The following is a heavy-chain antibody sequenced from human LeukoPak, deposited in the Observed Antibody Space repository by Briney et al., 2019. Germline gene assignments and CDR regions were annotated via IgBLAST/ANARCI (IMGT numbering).Heavy chain of an antibody. CDR1: GFTFSNAW. J-gene: IGHJ4*02. D-gene: IGHD2-2*01. CDR3: TTEEIVVVPAAPAVDY. Sequence: GGSLRLSCAASGFTFSNAWMSWVRQAPRKGLEWVGRIKSKTDGGTTDYAAPVKGRFTISRDDSKNTLYLQMNSLKTEDTAVYYCTTEEIVVVPAAPAVDYWGQGTLVTVSS. V-gene: IGHV3-15*01. CDR2: IKSKTDGGTT.